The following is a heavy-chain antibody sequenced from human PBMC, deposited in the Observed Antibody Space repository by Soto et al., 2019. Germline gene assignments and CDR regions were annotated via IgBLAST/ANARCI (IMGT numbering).Heavy chain of an antibody. Sequence: QVQLVESGGGVVQPGRSVRLSCAASGFIFSTYDMHWVRQAPGKGLEWVAGIWHDGSNRYSADSVKGRFTISRDNSKNTLYLQMDSLRVDDTAIYYCARGRAGGGFLEYWGKGTLATVSS. CDR3: ARGRAGGGFLEY. J-gene: IGHJ4*01. CDR1: GFIFSTYD. D-gene: IGHD2-15*01. V-gene: IGHV3-33*01. CDR2: IWHDGSNR.